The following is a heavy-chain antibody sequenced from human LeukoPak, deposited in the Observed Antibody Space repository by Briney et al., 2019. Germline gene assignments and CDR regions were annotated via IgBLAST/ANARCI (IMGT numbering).Heavy chain of an antibody. CDR3: ARVAKERVGGVYYFDY. CDR1: RFTFSDYD. J-gene: IGHJ4*02. Sequence: GGSLRLSCAASRFTFSDYDMHSVRQSTGKGLEWVAAIGTAGDTYYTGSVKGRFTISRENAKNSLYLQINSLRAGDTAVYYCARVAKERVGGVYYFDYWGQGTLVTVSS. CDR2: IGTAGDT. V-gene: IGHV3-13*01. D-gene: IGHD1-1*01.